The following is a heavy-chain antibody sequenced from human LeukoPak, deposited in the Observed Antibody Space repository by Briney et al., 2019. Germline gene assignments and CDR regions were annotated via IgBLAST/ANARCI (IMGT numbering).Heavy chain of an antibody. CDR3: ARXSPLGGVDY. J-gene: IGHJ4*02. Sequence: PGGSLRLSCAASGFTFSSYAMHWVRQAPGKGLEWVAVISYDGSNKYYADSVKGRFTISRDNSKNTLYLQMNSLRAEDTAVYYCARXSPLGGVDYWGQGTLVTVSS. CDR1: GFTFSSYA. V-gene: IGHV3-30-3*01. D-gene: IGHD3-16*01. CDR2: ISYDGSNK.